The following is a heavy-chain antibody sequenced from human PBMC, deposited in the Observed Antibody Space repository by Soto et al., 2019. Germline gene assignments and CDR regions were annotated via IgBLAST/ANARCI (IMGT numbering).Heavy chain of an antibody. CDR3: ARFVVATIHYYYYYYMDV. J-gene: IGHJ6*03. D-gene: IGHD5-12*01. Sequence: GGSLRLSCAASGFTFSSYSMNWVRQAPGKGLEWVSSISSSISYIYYADSVKGRFTISRDNAKNSLYLQMNSLRAEDTAVYYCARFVVATIHYYYYYYMDVWGKGTTVTVSS. V-gene: IGHV3-21*01. CDR1: GFTFSSYS. CDR2: ISSSISYI.